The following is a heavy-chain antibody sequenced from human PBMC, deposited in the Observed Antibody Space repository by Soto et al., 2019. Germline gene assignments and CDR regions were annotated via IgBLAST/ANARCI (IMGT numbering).Heavy chain of an antibody. V-gene: IGHV4-39*01. Sequence: SETLSLTCTDSGGSISSSSFHWGWIRQPPGKGLEWIGSIYNSGSTYYSPSLKSQVTISVDTSKNQFSLKLSSLTAADTAVYYCARRERAAGTDWWFDPWGQGTLVT. CDR3: ARRERAAGTDWWFDP. CDR1: GGSISSSSFH. D-gene: IGHD6-13*01. CDR2: IYNSGST. J-gene: IGHJ5*02.